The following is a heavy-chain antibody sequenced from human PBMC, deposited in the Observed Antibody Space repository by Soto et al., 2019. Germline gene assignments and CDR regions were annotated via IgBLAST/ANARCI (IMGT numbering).Heavy chain of an antibody. V-gene: IGHV4-59*01. J-gene: IGHJ4*02. CDR1: GGSISSYY. D-gene: IGHD3-9*01. Sequence: SETLSLTCTVSGGSISSYYWSWIRQPPGKGLEWIGYIYYSGSTNYNPSLKSRVTISLDTSKNQFSLKLSSVTAADTAVYYCARGRAEDSDILTGYYTYYLDHWGQGTLVTVSS. CDR2: IYYSGST. CDR3: ARGRAEDSDILTGYYTYYLDH.